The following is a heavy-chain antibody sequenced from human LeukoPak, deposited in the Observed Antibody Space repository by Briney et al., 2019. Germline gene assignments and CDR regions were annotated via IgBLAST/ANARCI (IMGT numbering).Heavy chain of an antibody. CDR1: GGSICSRIYY. Sequence: SETLSLTCTVSGGSICSRIYYWGWVRQPPGGGLEWFGSIYYSGTTSYHPSLKSPVTISVHTSKNQFSLKPSSATAADPAVYYCARGGDRSGYYHYAYWGQGTLVTVPS. D-gene: IGHD3-22*01. CDR2: IYYSGTT. CDR3: ARGGDRSGYYHYAY. V-gene: IGHV4-39*01. J-gene: IGHJ4*02.